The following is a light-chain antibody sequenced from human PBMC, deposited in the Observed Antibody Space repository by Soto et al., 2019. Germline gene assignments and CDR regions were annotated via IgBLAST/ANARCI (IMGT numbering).Light chain of an antibody. V-gene: IGKV3-20*01. CDR1: QSVSSYY. Sequence: EIVLTQFPGTLSLSPGERATLSCRASQSVSSYYLAWYQQKPGQAPRLLIYGTSSRATGIPDRFSGSGSGTDFTLTISRLEPEDFAVYYCQQYGSSRFTFGPGTKVDIK. CDR3: QQYGSSRFT. CDR2: GTS. J-gene: IGKJ3*01.